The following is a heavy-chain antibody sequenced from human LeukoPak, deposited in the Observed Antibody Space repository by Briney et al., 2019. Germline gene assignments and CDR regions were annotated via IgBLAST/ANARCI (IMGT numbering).Heavy chain of an antibody. Sequence: GGPLRLSCAASGFTFSGSALHWVRQASGKGLEWVGRIRSTANGYATAYAASVKGRFTISRDDSKNTAYLQMDSLKTEDTAVYYCTGNYYGSGSYADLDYWGQGTLVTVSS. CDR1: GFTFSGSA. CDR2: IRSTANGYAT. V-gene: IGHV3-73*01. CDR3: TGNYYGSGSYADLDY. D-gene: IGHD3-10*01. J-gene: IGHJ4*02.